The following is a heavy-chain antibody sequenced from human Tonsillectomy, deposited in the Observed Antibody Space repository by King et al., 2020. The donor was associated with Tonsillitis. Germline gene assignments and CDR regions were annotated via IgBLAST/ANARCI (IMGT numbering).Heavy chain of an antibody. Sequence: VQLQESGPGLVKTSETLSLTCSVLGGSVTTYYWNWIRQSPGKGLEWIGYMYYSGITNHNPALKSRVTILLDDSKNQFSLKVSTVTAADTAVYYCVRGRDRQDDLLAGYYGRGWLDTWGQGIRVTVSS. J-gene: IGHJ5*02. CDR2: MYYSGIT. CDR3: VRGRDRQDDLLAGYYGRGWLDT. CDR1: GGSVTTYY. D-gene: IGHD3-9*01. V-gene: IGHV4-59*02.